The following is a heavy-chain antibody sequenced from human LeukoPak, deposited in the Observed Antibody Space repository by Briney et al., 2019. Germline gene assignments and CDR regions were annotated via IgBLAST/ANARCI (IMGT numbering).Heavy chain of an antibody. CDR1: GYTFTSNY. CDR2: INPNSGGT. V-gene: IGHV1-2*02. J-gene: IGHJ4*02. D-gene: IGHD2-15*01. CDR3: ARESSGGSCYSD. Sequence: ASVKVSCKAFGYTFTSNYMHWVRQAPGQGPEWMGWINPNSGGTNYAQKFQGRVTMTRDTSISTAYMELSRLRSDDTAVYYCARESSGGSCYSDWGQGTLVTVSS.